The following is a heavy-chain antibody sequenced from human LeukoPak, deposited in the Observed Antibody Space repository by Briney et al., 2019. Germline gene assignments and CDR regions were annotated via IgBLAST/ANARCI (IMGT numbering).Heavy chain of an antibody. V-gene: IGHV4-39*01. D-gene: IGHD4-17*01. CDR2: IYYSGST. CDR3: ASTDL. Sequence: SETLSLTCTVSGGSISSSSYYWGWIRQPPGKGLEWSGSIYYSGSTYYNPSLKSRVTISVDTSKNQFSLKLSSVTAADTAVYYCASTDLWGQGTLVTVSS. CDR1: GGSISSSSYY. J-gene: IGHJ4*02.